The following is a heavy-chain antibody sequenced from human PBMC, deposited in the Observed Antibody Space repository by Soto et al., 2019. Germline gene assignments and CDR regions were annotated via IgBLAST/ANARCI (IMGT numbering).Heavy chain of an antibody. V-gene: IGHV1-8*01. D-gene: IGHD6-19*01. CDR2: MNPNNGNT. Sequence: QVQLVQSGAEVKKPGASVKVSCKASGYTFTSSDINWVRQATGQGLEWMGWMNPNNGNTGYAQEXXXXXXXXXXXXXXXXXXXXXXXXXXXXXXXXXXXXGSGXYLYWGQGTLVTVSS. CDR3: XXXGSGXYLY. CDR1: GYTFTSSD. J-gene: IGHJ4*02.